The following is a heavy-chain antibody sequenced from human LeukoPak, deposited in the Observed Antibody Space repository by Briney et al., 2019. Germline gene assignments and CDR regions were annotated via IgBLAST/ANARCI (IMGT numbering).Heavy chain of an antibody. J-gene: IGHJ4*02. CDR1: GYTFTSYG. V-gene: IGHV1-18*01. CDR3: ARDIGLVRGIIMAH. D-gene: IGHD3-10*01. CDR2: ISAYNGNT. Sequence: AASVKVSCKASGYTFTSYGISWVRQAPGQGLEWMGWISAYNGNTNYAQKLQGRVTLTTDTSTSTAYMELRSLKSDDTAVYYCARDIGLVRGIIMAHWGQGTQVTVSS.